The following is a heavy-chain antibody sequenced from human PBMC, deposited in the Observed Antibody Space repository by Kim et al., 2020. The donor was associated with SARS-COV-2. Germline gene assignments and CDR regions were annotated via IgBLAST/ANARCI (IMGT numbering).Heavy chain of an antibody. CDR1: GYTFTSYA. J-gene: IGHJ4*02. CDR2: INVGNGNT. Sequence: ASVKVSCKASGYTFTSYAMHWVLQAPGQRLEWMGWINVGNGNTINSQKFQARVTITRDTSASTAYMELSSLRSEDTAVYYYARGSGYYGSGCHPHIDYWGQGPLVTVSS. D-gene: IGHD3-10*01. V-gene: IGHV1-3*01. CDR3: ARGSGYYGSGCHPHIDY.